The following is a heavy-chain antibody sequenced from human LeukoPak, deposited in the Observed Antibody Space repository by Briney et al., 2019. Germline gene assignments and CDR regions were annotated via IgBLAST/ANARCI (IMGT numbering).Heavy chain of an antibody. J-gene: IGHJ4*02. V-gene: IGHV3-48*01. D-gene: IGHD3-10*01. CDR2: ISSSSDSI. CDR1: GFXFSNYG. Sequence: GGSLRLSCAASGFXFSNYGINWVRQAPGKRLEWVSYISSSSDSIYYADSVKGRFTISRDNAENSLYLQMNSLRAEDTAVYYCAKDPLNYGSGTYFDYWGQGTLVTVSS. CDR3: AKDPLNYGSGTYFDY.